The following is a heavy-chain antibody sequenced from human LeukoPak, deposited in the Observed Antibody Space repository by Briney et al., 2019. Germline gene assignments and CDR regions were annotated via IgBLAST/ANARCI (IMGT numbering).Heavy chain of an antibody. Sequence: TGGSLRLSCAASGFTFDDYGMSWVRQAPGKGLEWVSGINWNGGSTGYADSVKGRFTISRDNAKNSLYLQTNSLRAEDTALYYCARGIYCSSTSCYFRDLDTFDYWGQGTLVTVSS. CDR3: ARGIYCSSTSCYFRDLDTFDY. CDR1: GFTFDDYG. D-gene: IGHD2-2*01. CDR2: INWNGGST. V-gene: IGHV3-20*04. J-gene: IGHJ4*02.